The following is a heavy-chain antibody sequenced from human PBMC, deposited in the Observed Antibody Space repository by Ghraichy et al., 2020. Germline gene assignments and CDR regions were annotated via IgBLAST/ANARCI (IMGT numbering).Heavy chain of an antibody. CDR3: ARGIAAAGRDY. Sequence: GESLNISCAASGFTFSSYSMNWVRQAPGKGLEWVSSISSSSSYIYYADSVKGRFTISRDNAKNSLYLQMNSLRAEDTAVYYCARGIAAAGRDYWGQGTLVTVSS. CDR2: ISSSSSYI. CDR1: GFTFSSYS. J-gene: IGHJ4*02. D-gene: IGHD6-13*01. V-gene: IGHV3-21*01.